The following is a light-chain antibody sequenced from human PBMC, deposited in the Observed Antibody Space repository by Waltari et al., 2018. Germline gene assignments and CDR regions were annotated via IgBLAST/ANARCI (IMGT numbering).Light chain of an antibody. Sequence: DIQTPLSTSSRYESVVYRVSLTCRASQDVKSSLDWYQQKPGKAPKLLLYAASRLEGGVPSRFSGSGSGTDYTLTITSLQPEDFATYYCQHYYSTLSTFGPGTKVDIK. V-gene: IGKV1-NL1*01. CDR2: AAS. CDR3: QHYYSTLST. J-gene: IGKJ3*01. CDR1: QDVKSS.